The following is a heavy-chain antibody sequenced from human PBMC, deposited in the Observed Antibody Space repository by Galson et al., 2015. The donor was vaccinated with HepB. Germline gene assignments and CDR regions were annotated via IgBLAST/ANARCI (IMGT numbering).Heavy chain of an antibody. Sequence: ETLSLTCAVSGGSISSSNWWSWVRQPPGKGLEWIGEIYHSGSTNYNPSLKSRVTISVDKSKNQFSLKLSSVTAADTAVYYCARRSGKRAKNIVVVPAATEGFDPWGQGTLVTVS. CDR1: GGSISSSNW. D-gene: IGHD2-2*01. J-gene: IGHJ5*02. CDR2: IYHSGST. CDR3: ARRSGKRAKNIVVVPAATEGFDP. V-gene: IGHV4-4*02.